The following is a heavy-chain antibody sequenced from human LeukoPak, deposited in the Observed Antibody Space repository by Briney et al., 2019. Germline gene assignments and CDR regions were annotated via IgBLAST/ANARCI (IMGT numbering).Heavy chain of an antibody. V-gene: IGHV4-34*01. J-gene: IGHJ6*03. CDR1: GGSFSGYY. CDR3: AREVLYYDSSGYYYDYYYYYYMDV. Sequence: PSETLSLTCAVYGGSFSGYYWGWIRQPPGKGLEWIGEINHSGITNYNPSLKSRVTISVDTSKNQFSLKLSSVTAADTAVYYCAREVLYYDSSGYYYDYYYYYYMDVWGKGTTVTVSS. CDR2: INHSGIT. D-gene: IGHD3-22*01.